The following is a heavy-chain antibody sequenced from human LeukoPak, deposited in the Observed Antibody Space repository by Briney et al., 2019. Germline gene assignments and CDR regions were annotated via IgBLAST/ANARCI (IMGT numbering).Heavy chain of an antibody. Sequence: GESLKISCQASGYSFTSSWIGWARQMPGKGLEWMAIINPGDSDTRYSPSFQGQVTISADKSISTVYLQWGSLRASDTAMYYCARQPGAGWFDPWGQGTLVTVSS. J-gene: IGHJ5*02. CDR1: GYSFTSSW. CDR2: INPGDSDT. CDR3: ARQPGAGWFDP. D-gene: IGHD3-10*01. V-gene: IGHV5-51*01.